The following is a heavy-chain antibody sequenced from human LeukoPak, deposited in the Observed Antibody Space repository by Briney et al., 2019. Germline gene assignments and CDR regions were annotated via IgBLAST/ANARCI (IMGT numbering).Heavy chain of an antibody. Sequence: SETLSLTCTVSGGSISSYYWSWIRQPPGKGLEWIGYIYYSGSTNYNPSLKSRVTISVDTSKNQFSLKLSSVTAADTAVYYCARDRWEHDYWGQGTLVTVSS. D-gene: IGHD1-26*01. CDR2: IYYSGST. J-gene: IGHJ4*02. CDR1: GGSISSYY. V-gene: IGHV4-59*01. CDR3: ARDRWEHDY.